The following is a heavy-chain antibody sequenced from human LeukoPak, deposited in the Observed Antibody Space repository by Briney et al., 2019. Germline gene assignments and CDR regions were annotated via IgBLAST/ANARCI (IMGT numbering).Heavy chain of an antibody. CDR2: INHSGST. V-gene: IGHV4-34*01. J-gene: IGHJ4*02. D-gene: IGHD4-17*01. CDR3: AKDYGPLSSY. CDR1: GGSFSGYY. Sequence: SETLSLTCAVYGGSFSGYYWSWIRQPPGKGLEWIGEINHSGSTNYNPSLKSRVTISVDTSKNQFSLKLSSVTAADTAVYYCAKDYGPLSSYWGQGTLVTVSS.